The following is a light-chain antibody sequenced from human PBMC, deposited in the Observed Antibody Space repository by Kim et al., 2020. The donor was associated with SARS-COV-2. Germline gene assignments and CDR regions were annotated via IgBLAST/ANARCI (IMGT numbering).Light chain of an antibody. CDR1: QSVSGY. CDR3: QQRSKWPPT. Sequence: LSPGESAPLSCRASQSVSGYLAWYQQKPGQAPRLLIYDASNRATGIPARFSGSGSETDFTLTISSLEPEDFAVYYCQQRSKWPPTFGPGTKVDIK. J-gene: IGKJ3*01. CDR2: DAS. V-gene: IGKV3-11*01.